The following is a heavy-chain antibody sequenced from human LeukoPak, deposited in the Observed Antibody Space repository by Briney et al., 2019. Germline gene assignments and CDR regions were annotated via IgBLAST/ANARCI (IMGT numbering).Heavy chain of an antibody. D-gene: IGHD6-19*01. J-gene: IGHJ3*02. CDR2: ISSSSTYI. V-gene: IGHV3-21*01. CDR3: TRQPERSSGLYSDAFDI. Sequence: GGSLRLSCAASGFIFSKYTMNWVRQAPGKGLEWVSSISSSSTYIYYADSVKGRFTISRDNAKDSLYLQMNSLRAEDTAVYYCTRQPERSSGLYSDAFDIWGKGTTVTISS. CDR1: GFIFSKYT.